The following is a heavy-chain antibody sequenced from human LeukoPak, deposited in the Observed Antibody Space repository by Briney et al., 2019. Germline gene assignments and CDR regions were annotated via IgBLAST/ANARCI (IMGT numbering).Heavy chain of an antibody. J-gene: IGHJ5*02. CDR3: ARRGTYQNWFDP. CDR2: IKDDGSEK. D-gene: IGHD3-16*01. V-gene: IGHV3-7*01. Sequence: GGSLRLSCAASTFTFSSYWMSWVRQAPGKGLEWVATIKDDGSEKFYVDSVSSRFTISRDNAKNSLYLQMNSLRAEDTAVYYCARRGTYQNWFDPWGQGTLVTVSS. CDR1: TFTFSSYW.